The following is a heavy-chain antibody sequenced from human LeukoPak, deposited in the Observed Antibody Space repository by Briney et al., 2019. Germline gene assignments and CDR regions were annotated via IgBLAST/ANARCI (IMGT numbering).Heavy chain of an antibody. Sequence: EASMKVSCRASGGTFSSYAISWVRQAPGQGLEWMGGIIPIFGTANYAQKFQGRVTITADESTSTAYMELSSLRSEDTAVYYCARTRDGSGSYSAEYYYGMDVWGQGTTVTVSS. CDR3: ARTRDGSGSYSAEYYYGMDV. D-gene: IGHD3-10*01. V-gene: IGHV1-69*13. CDR2: IIPIFGTA. CDR1: GGTFSSYA. J-gene: IGHJ6*02.